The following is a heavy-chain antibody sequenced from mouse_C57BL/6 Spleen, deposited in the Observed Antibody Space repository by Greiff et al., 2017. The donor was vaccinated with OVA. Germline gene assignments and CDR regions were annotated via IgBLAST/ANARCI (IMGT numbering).Heavy chain of an antibody. J-gene: IGHJ1*03. CDR2: ISTGGGST. CDR1: GFTFSDYY. D-gene: IGHD1-1*01. V-gene: IGHV5-12*01. Sequence: EVQRVESGGGLVQPGGSLKLSCAASGFTFSDYYMYWVRQTPDKRPEWVAYISTGGGSTYYPDPVKGRFTISRANAKNTLYLQMGRLKSEDTAMDYCARRPQYYGYSYECYSYVWGTGTTVTVSS. CDR3: ARRPQYYGYSYECYSYV.